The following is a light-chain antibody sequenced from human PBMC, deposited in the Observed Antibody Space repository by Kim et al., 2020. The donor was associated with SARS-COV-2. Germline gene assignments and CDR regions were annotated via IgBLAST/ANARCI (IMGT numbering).Light chain of an antibody. V-gene: IGKV1-5*03. J-gene: IGKJ1*01. CDR2: KAS. CDR3: QQYDSYPKT. CDR1: QNVNNW. Sequence: DIQMTQSPSTLSASVGDRVTITCRASQNVNNWLAWYQQKPGKAPNLLIYKASTLESGVPSRFSGSGSGTEFTLTISSLQPDDFATYYCQQYDSYPKTFGQGTKVDIK.